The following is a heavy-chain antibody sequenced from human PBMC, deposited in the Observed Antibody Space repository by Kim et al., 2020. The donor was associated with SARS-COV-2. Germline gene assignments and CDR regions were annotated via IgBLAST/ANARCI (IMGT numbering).Heavy chain of an antibody. J-gene: IGHJ6*02. CDR3: AKAGLYGDYGYYYGMDV. Sequence: GGSLRLSCAASGFTFSSYAMSWVRQAPGKGLEWVSAISGSGGSTYYADSVKGRFTISRDNSKNTLYLQMNSLRAEDTAVYYCAKAGLYGDYGYYYGMDVWGQGTTVTVSS. D-gene: IGHD4-17*01. CDR1: GFTFSSYA. CDR2: ISGSGGST. V-gene: IGHV3-23*01.